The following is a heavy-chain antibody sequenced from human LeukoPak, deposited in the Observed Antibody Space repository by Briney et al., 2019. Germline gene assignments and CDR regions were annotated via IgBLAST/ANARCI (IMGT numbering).Heavy chain of an antibody. CDR3: AWDYRWGFDY. CDR1: GFTFNSYN. D-gene: IGHD3-16*02. J-gene: IGHJ4*02. Sequence: GGSLRLSCAASGFTFNSYNMHWVRQAPGKGLEWVTVISFDGTYKYYIDSVKGRFTISRDNSKNTLHLQMNSLRAEDTAVYYCAWDYRWGFDYWGQGTLVTVSS. CDR2: ISFDGTYK. V-gene: IGHV3-30*03.